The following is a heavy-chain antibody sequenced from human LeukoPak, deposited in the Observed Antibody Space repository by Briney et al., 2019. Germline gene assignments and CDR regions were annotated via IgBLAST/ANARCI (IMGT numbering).Heavy chain of an antibody. CDR1: GFTFSSYS. Sequence: PGGSLRLSCAASGFTFSSYSMNWVRQAPGKGLEWVSYISSSSSTIYYADSVKGRFTISRDNAKNSLYLQMNNLRAEDTAVYYCARESGYGSPSHWYFDLWGRGTQVTVSS. CDR2: ISSSSSTI. J-gene: IGHJ2*01. D-gene: IGHD3-10*01. V-gene: IGHV3-48*01. CDR3: ARESGYGSPSHWYFDL.